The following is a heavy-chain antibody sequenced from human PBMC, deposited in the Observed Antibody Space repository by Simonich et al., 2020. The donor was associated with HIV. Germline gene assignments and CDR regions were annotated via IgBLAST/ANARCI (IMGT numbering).Heavy chain of an antibody. Sequence: QVQLVQSGAEVKKPGSSVKVSCKASGGTFSSFAISWVRQAPGLGLEWVGGINPIIGTGNYAQMFQGRVTITADETTSTAYMELSSLRSEDTGIYYCARKGGGRGVYYFDYWGQGTLVTVSS. CDR2: INPIIGTG. D-gene: IGHD3-10*01. CDR1: GGTFSSFA. J-gene: IGHJ4*02. CDR3: ARKGGGRGVYYFDY. V-gene: IGHV1-69*13.